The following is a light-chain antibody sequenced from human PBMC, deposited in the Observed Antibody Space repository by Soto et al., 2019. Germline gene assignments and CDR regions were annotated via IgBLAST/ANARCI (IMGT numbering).Light chain of an antibody. Sequence: QAVVTQPPSVSGAPGQRVTISCTGSSSNIGAGYDVHGYQQLPGTAPKLLIDGHTDGPSGVPERFSGSKSGTSASLAITGRQAEDEADYYCQSYDSRLTGSVVFGGGTKLTVL. CDR3: QSYDSRLTGSVV. CDR2: GHT. CDR1: SSNIGAGYD. J-gene: IGLJ2*01. V-gene: IGLV1-40*01.